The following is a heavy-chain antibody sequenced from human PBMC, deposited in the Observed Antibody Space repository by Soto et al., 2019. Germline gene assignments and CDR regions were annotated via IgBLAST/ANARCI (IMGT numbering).Heavy chain of an antibody. CDR1: GGSISSSNW. CDR3: ARGPFLLRFLEWSFDY. D-gene: IGHD3-3*01. Sequence: SETLSLTCAVSGGSISSSNWWSWVRQPPGKGLEWIGEIYHSGSTNYNPSLKSRVTISVDKSKNQFSLKLSSVTAADTAVYYCARGPFLLRFLEWSFDYWGQGTLVTVSS. CDR2: IYHSGST. V-gene: IGHV4-4*02. J-gene: IGHJ4*02.